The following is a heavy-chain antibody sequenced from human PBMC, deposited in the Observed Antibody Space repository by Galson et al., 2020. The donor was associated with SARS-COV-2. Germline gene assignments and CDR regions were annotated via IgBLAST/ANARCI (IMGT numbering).Heavy chain of an antibody. CDR3: RAATAYYLSGMDV. CDR2: SKSKTDGGTT. V-gene: IGHV3-15*01. D-gene: IGHD2-15*01. CDR1: GITYSNAW. J-gene: IGHJ6*02. Sequence: TGGSLRLSCAGPGITYSNAWMRWVRQAPGTGLEWVGRSKSKTDGGTTDYAAPVKGRFNILRDDSKNTLYLQMNSLEIEDTAVYYCRAATAYYLSGMDVWGQGTTVTVSS.